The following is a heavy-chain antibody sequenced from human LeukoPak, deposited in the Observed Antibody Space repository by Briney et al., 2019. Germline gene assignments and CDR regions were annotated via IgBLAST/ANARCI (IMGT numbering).Heavy chain of an antibody. D-gene: IGHD3-9*01. CDR3: APGYYDILTGYQKGAFDI. CDR1: GGSISNSDYY. J-gene: IGHJ3*02. V-gene: IGHV4-39*01. Sequence: SETLSLTCTVSGGSISNSDYYWDWIRQPPGKGLEWIGSINYRGSTYYNPSLKSRVTISVDTSKNQFSLKLSSVTAADTAVYYCAPGYYDILTGYQKGAFDIWGQGTMVTVSS. CDR2: INYRGST.